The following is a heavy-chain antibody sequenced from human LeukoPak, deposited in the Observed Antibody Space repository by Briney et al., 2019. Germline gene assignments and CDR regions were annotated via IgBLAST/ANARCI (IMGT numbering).Heavy chain of an antibody. D-gene: IGHD6-6*01. J-gene: IGHJ4*02. CDR3: ARVFSEQLGDY. CDR2: ISYDGSNK. V-gene: IGHV3-30*07. Sequence: GGSLRLSCAASGFTFSSYAMHWVRQAPGKGLEWVAVISYDGSNKYYADSVKGRFTISRDNAKNSLYLQMNSLRAEDTAVYYCARVFSEQLGDYWGQGTLVTVSS. CDR1: GFTFSSYA.